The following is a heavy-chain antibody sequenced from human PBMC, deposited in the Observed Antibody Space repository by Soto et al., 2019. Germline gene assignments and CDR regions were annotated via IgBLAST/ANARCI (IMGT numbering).Heavy chain of an antibody. Sequence: QVQLVQSGPEVRKSGSSVRVSCKATGGTVSSHAVSWVRLAPGQGLEWIGGIIPMFGTPTYAQKFQGGVTISADESTSTVFLELSSLRSEDTAVYYCARSRIMAGFNVYGGNYHGFDIWGQGTMVTVSS. D-gene: IGHD4-4*01. J-gene: IGHJ3*02. V-gene: IGHV1-69*01. CDR2: IIPMFGTP. CDR3: ARSRIMAGFNVYGGNYHGFDI. CDR1: GGTVSSHA.